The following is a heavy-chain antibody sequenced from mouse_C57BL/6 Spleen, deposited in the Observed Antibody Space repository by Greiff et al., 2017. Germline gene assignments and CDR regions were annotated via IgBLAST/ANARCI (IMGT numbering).Heavy chain of an antibody. Sequence: QVQLQQSGPELVTPGASVKISCKASGYAFSSPWMNRVKQRPGKGLEWIGRIYPGDGDTNYNGTFKGKATLTADKSTSTAYMQLSGLTSEDSAVYFCAGWEYMIAYCPSYYALDYWGPGTSVTVSS. J-gene: IGHJ4*01. CDR1: GYAFSSPW. V-gene: IGHV1-82*01. D-gene: IGHD2-4*01. CDR3: AGWEYMIAYCPSYYALDY. CDR2: IYPGDGDT.